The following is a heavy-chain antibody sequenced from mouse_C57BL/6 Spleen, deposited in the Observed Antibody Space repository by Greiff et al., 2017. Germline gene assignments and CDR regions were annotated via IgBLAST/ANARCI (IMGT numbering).Heavy chain of an antibody. J-gene: IGHJ3*01. Sequence: QVQLQQPGAELVKPGASVKLSCKASGYTFTSYWMHWVKQRPGQGLEWIGMIHPNSGSTNYNEKFKSKATLTVDKSSSTAYMQLSSLTSEDSAVYYCARASYYDYAAWCAYWGQGTLVTVSA. D-gene: IGHD2-4*01. CDR2: IHPNSGST. CDR1: GYTFTSYW. CDR3: ARASYYDYAAWCAY. V-gene: IGHV1-64*01.